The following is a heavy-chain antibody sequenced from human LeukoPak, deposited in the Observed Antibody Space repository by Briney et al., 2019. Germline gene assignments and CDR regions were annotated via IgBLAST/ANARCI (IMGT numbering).Heavy chain of an antibody. CDR3: ARRPPWLPFDY. Sequence: QPGGSLRLSCAASGFTFSSYWRGWVRQAPGKGLEWVANIRQDGSEKYYVDSVKGRFTISRDNAKNSLYLQMNSLRAEDTAVYYCARRPPWLPFDYWGQGTLVTVSS. D-gene: IGHD3-9*01. V-gene: IGHV3-7*01. CDR1: GFTFSSYW. J-gene: IGHJ4*02. CDR2: IRQDGSEK.